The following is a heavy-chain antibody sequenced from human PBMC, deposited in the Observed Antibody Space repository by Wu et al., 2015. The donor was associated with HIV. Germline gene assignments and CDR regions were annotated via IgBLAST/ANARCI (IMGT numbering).Heavy chain of an antibody. J-gene: IGHJ3*02. V-gene: IGHV1-2*02. CDR1: GYIFSGHY. Sequence: QVQLVQSGAEVKKPGASVKVSCKASGYIFSGHYMNWVRQAPGQGLEWMEWINPASGGTRYAEKFQGRVTMTSDTSINTAYMELSSLRSDDTAIYYCARVFVVVPAGFSGEITAFDIWGQGTMVAVSS. D-gene: IGHD2-2*01. CDR2: INPASGGT. CDR3: ARVFVVVPAGFSGEITAFDI.